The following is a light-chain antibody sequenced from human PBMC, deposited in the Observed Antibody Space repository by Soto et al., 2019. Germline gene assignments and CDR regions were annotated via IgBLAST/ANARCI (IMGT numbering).Light chain of an antibody. J-gene: IGKJ2*01. V-gene: IGKV3-15*01. Sequence: EIVMTQSPATLSVSPGERVTVSCRASQGVSSNLAWYQQKPGQVPRLLIYGASTRPTGIPARFSGSGSGTESTLPIGSLLPEDFAASYCQQYNNWPRTLGQETTLVIE. CDR1: QGVSSN. CDR2: GAS. CDR3: QQYNNWPRT.